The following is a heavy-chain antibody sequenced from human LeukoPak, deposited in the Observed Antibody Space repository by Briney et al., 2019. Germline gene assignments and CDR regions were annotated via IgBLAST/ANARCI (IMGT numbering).Heavy chain of an antibody. V-gene: IGHV3-23*01. CDR3: AKDRPAGEYYYGSGWSGYFDY. J-gene: IGHJ4*02. Sequence: GGSLRLSCAASGFTFSSYGMSWVRQAPGKGLEWVSAISGSGGSTYYADSVKGRFTISRDNSKNTLYLQMNSLRAEDTAVYYCAKDRPAGEYYYGSGWSGYFDYWGQGTLVTVSS. D-gene: IGHD3-10*01. CDR1: GFTFSSYG. CDR2: ISGSGGST.